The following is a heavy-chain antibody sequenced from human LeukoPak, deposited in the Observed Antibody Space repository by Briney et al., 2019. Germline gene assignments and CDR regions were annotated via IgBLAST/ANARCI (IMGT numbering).Heavy chain of an antibody. CDR1: GGSISSGGYY. Sequence: SQTLSLTCTVSGGSISSGGYYWSWIRQPPGKGLEWIGYIYHSGSTYYNPSLKSRVTISVDRSKNHFSLNLSSVTAADTAVYYCARDGSGDYWGQGTLVTVSS. CDR3: ARDGSGDY. D-gene: IGHD3-10*01. V-gene: IGHV4-30-2*01. J-gene: IGHJ4*02. CDR2: IYHSGST.